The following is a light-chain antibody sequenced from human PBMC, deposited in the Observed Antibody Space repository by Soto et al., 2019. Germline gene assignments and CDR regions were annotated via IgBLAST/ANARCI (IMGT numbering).Light chain of an antibody. J-gene: IGKJ4*01. CDR3: QQYKNWPPLT. CDR1: QSVSYN. V-gene: IGKV3-15*01. CDR2: GAF. Sequence: EIVMTQSPATLSVSPGETATLSCRARQSVSYNLAWYQQKPGQGPRLLIYGAFTRATGIPARFSGSGSGTDFPLTISGLQSEDFAVYYCQQYKNWPPLTFGGGNQVEIK.